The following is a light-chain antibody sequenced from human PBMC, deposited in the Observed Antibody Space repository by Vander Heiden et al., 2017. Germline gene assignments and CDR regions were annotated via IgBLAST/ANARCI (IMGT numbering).Light chain of an antibody. V-gene: IGLV1-47*01. Sequence: QRVTISCSGSSSNIGSNYVYWYQQLPGTAPKLLIYRNNQRPSGVPDRFSGSKSGTSASLAIGGLRSEDEADYYCAAWADSLSVEVFGSGTKVTVL. CDR2: RNN. CDR1: SSNIGSNY. CDR3: AAWADSLSVEV. J-gene: IGLJ6*01.